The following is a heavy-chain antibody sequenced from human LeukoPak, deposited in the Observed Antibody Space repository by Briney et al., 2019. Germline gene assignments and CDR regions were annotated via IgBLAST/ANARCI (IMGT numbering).Heavy chain of an antibody. CDR1: GGSISSYY. CDR3: AREPYGVHFDY. D-gene: IGHD4-17*01. Sequence: PSETLSLTCTVSGGSISSYYWSWIRQPAGKGLEWIGRIYTSGSTNYNPSPKSRVTISVDKSKNQFSLKLSSVTAADTAVYYCAREPYGVHFDYWGQGTLLTVSS. J-gene: IGHJ4*02. V-gene: IGHV4-4*07. CDR2: IYTSGST.